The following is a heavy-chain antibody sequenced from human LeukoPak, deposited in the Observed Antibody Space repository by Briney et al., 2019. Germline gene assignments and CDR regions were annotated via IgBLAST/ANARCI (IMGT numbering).Heavy chain of an antibody. CDR3: ATDTWFGDSLVWFDP. CDR2: IYTSGST. CDR1: GGSISSYY. V-gene: IGHV4-4*07. D-gene: IGHD3-10*01. J-gene: IGHJ5*02. Sequence: PSETLSLTCTVSGGSISSYYWSWIRQPAGKGLEWIGRIYTSGSTNYNPSLKSRVTMSVDTSKNQFSLKLSSVTAADTAVYYCATDTWFGDSLVWFDPWGQGTLVTVSS.